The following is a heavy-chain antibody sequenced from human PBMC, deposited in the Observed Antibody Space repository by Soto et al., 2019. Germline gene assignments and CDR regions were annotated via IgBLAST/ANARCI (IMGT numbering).Heavy chain of an antibody. D-gene: IGHD6-19*01. Sequence: LSVTCSVAGGYSSSYCWSWIRQNPGKGLEWIGYIYYSGSTNYNPSLKSRVTISVDTSKNQFSLKLSSVTAADTAVYYFARHLAVAGTLAGFDPWGQGTLVTVSS. CDR1: GGYSSSYC. CDR3: ARHLAVAGTLAGFDP. V-gene: IGHV4-59*01. J-gene: IGHJ5*02. CDR2: IYYSGST.